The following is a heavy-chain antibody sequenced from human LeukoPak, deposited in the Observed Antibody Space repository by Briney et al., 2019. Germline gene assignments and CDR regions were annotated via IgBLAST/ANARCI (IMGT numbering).Heavy chain of an antibody. CDR1: GGSVSSGSYY. Sequence: ETLSLTCTVSGGSVSSGSYYWSWIRQPPGKGLEWIGYIYYSGSTSYNPSLKSRVTISVDTSKNQFSLKLSSVTAADTAVYYCARVRDGYAYYFDYWGQGTLATVSS. J-gene: IGHJ4*02. V-gene: IGHV4-61*01. D-gene: IGHD5-24*01. CDR2: IYYSGST. CDR3: ARVRDGYAYYFDY.